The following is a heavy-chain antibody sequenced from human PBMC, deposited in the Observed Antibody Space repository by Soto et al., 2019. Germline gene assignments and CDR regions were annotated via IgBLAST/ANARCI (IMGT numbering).Heavy chain of an antibody. Sequence: AETLSSTCTVSGGSTSSYYWSWIRQPPGKGLEWIGYIYYSGSTNYNPSLKSRVTISVDTSKNQFSLKLSSVTAADTAVYYCARGVDYYDSSGPAIWGQGTMVTVSS. CDR2: IYYSGST. V-gene: IGHV4-59*01. J-gene: IGHJ3*02. D-gene: IGHD3-22*01. CDR3: ARGVDYYDSSGPAI. CDR1: GGSTSSYY.